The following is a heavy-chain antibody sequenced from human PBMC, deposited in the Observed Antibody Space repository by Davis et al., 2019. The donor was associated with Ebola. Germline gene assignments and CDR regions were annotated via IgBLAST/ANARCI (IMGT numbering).Heavy chain of an antibody. CDR3: NVAVAGRVDY. CDR2: IRSKANSYAT. Sequence: GGSLRLSCAASGFTFSNAWMSWVRQAPGKGLEWVGRIRSKANSYATAYAASVKGRFTISRDDSKNTAYLQMNSLKTEDTAVYYCNVAVAGRVDYWGQGTLVTVSS. V-gene: IGHV3-73*01. CDR1: GFTFSNAW. J-gene: IGHJ4*02. D-gene: IGHD6-19*01.